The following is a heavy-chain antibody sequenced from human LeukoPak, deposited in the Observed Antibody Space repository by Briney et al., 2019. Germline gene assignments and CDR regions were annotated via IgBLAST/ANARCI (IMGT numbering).Heavy chain of an antibody. Sequence: EASVKVSCKASGYTFTSYDINWVRQATGRGLEWMGWMNPNSGNTGYAQKFQGRVTMTRNTSISTAYMELSSLRSEDTAVYYCARGGSGYCSSTSCHNWFDPWGQGTLVTVSS. V-gene: IGHV1-8*01. CDR2: MNPNSGNT. CDR1: GYTFTSYD. D-gene: IGHD2-2*03. CDR3: ARGGSGYCSSTSCHNWFDP. J-gene: IGHJ5*02.